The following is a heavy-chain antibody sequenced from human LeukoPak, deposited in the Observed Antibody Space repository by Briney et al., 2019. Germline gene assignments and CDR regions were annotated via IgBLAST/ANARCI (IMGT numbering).Heavy chain of an antibody. CDR1: GFTFSSYW. CDR3: ARDYGDYFGYCYGMDV. Sequence: GGSLRLSCAASGFTFSSYWMHWVRQAPGKGLVWVSRINSDGSSTSYADSVKGRFTISRDNAKNTLYLQMNSLRAEDTAVYYCARDYGDYFGYCYGMDVWGQGTTVTVSS. CDR2: INSDGSST. V-gene: IGHV3-74*01. D-gene: IGHD4-17*01. J-gene: IGHJ6*02.